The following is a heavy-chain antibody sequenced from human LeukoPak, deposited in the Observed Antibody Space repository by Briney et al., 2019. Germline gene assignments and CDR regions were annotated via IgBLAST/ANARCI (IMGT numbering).Heavy chain of an antibody. CDR2: ISAYNGNT. CDR1: GYTFTSYG. Sequence: ASVKVSCKASGYTFTSYGISWVRQAPGQGLEWMGWISAYNGNTNYAQKLQGRVTMTTDTSTSTAYMELRSLRSDDTAVYYCATDPTVLRYFDWLLSYWGQGTLVTVSS. V-gene: IGHV1-18*01. D-gene: IGHD3-9*01. J-gene: IGHJ4*02. CDR3: ATDPTVLRYFDWLLSY.